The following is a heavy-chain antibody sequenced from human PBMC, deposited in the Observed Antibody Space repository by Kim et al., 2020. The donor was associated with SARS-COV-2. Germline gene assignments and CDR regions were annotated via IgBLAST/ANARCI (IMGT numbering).Heavy chain of an antibody. V-gene: IGHV3-23*01. D-gene: IGHD6-19*01. CDR1: GFTFSSYA. J-gene: IGHJ4*02. CDR2: ISGSGGST. Sequence: GGSLRLSCAASGFTFSSYAMSWVRQAPGKGLEWVSAISGSGGSTYYADSVKGRFTISRDNSKNTLYLQMNSLRAEDTAVYYCANAPSSGWYSLGVDYWGQGTLVTVSS. CDR3: ANAPSSGWYSLGVDY.